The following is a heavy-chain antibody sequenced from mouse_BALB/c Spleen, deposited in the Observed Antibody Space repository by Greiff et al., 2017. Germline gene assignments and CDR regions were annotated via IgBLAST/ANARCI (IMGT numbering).Heavy chain of an antibody. D-gene: IGHD2-1*01. CDR3: ARLSYGNHWYFDV. V-gene: IGHV5-9*03. CDR2: ISSGGGNT. J-gene: IGHJ1*01. Sequence: VQLKESGGGLVKPGGSLKLSCAASGFTFSSYTMSWVRQTPEKRLEWVATISSGGGNTYYPDSVKGRFTISRDNAKNNLYLQMSSLRSEDTALYYCARLSYGNHWYFDVWGAGTTVTVSS. CDR1: GFTFSSYT.